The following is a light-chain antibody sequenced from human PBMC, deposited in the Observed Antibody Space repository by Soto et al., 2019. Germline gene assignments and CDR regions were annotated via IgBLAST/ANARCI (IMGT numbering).Light chain of an antibody. J-gene: IGLJ7*01. CDR2: NNN. CDR3: AGWDGRRGAVV. CDR1: SSNIGNHT. Sequence: QSVLTQPPSASGTPGQRVTSSCSGSSSNIGNHTVNWYQQLPGTAPKLLIYNNNQRPSGVHGRFSGSKSGTSASLAISGLQAEDEADYCCAGWDGRRGAVVFGGGTQLTVL. V-gene: IGLV1-44*01.